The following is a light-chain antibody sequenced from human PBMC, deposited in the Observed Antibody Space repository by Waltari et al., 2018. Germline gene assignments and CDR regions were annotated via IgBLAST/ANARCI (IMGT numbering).Light chain of an antibody. CDR3: QSYDSRLSAYV. CDR1: SSNIGAPSG. Sequence: QSVLPQPPSVSGAPGQTVTISCTGASSNIGAPSGVHGYQNLLETAPKVVVYGNNNRPSGVPDRFSGSKSGTSASLTISGLQAEDEADYYCQSYDSRLSAYVFGGGTKLTVL. CDR2: GNN. J-gene: IGLJ3*02. V-gene: IGLV1-40*01.